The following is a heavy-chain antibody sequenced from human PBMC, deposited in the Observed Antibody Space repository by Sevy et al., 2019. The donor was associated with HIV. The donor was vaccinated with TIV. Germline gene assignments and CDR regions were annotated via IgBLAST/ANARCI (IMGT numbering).Heavy chain of an antibody. D-gene: IGHD3-10*01. CDR2: ISAYNGNT. Sequence: ASVKVSCKASGYTFTSYGISWVRQAPGQGLEWMGWISAYNGNTNYSQKLQGRVTMTTDTSTSTAYMELRSLRSDDTAVYYCAIPRGGRWFGELFDYYYYCYGMDVWGQGTTVTVST. CDR1: GYTFTSYG. J-gene: IGHJ6*01. CDR3: AIPRGGRWFGELFDYYYYCYGMDV. V-gene: IGHV1-18*01.